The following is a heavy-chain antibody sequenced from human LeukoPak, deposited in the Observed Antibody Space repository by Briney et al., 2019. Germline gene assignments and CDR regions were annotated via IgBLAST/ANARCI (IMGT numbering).Heavy chain of an antibody. J-gene: IGHJ6*02. V-gene: IGHV4-31*03. CDR2: IYYSGST. CDR1: GGSISTGGYY. CDR3: ARDTGYSYGYDYYYGMDV. Sequence: PSQTLSLTCTVSGGSISTGGYYWSWIRQHPGKGLEWIGYIYYSGSTYYNPSLESRVTISLDTSNNHFSLKLSSVTAADTAVYYCARDTGYSYGYDYYYGMDVWGQGTTVTVSS. D-gene: IGHD5-18*01.